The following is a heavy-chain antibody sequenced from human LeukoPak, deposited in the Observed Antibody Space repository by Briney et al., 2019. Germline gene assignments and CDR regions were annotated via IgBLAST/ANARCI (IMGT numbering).Heavy chain of an antibody. Sequence: SETLSLTCTVSGGSISSYYWSWIRQPPGKGLEWIGYIYYIGSTNYNPSLKSRITISVDTSKNQFSLKLSSVTAADTAVYYCASYDFWSGYFDYWGQGTLVTVSS. D-gene: IGHD3-3*01. CDR3: ASYDFWSGYFDY. J-gene: IGHJ4*02. CDR1: GGSISSYY. CDR2: IYYIGST. V-gene: IGHV4-59*01.